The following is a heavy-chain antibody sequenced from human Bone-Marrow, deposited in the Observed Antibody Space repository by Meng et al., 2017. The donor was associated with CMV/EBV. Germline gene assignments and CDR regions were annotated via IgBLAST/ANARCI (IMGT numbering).Heavy chain of an antibody. CDR3: ARDRAHHYDSSGYYSDGNWFDP. J-gene: IGHJ5*02. Sequence: SVKVSCKASGGTFSSYAISWVRQAPGQGLEWMGGIIPIFGTANYAQKFQGRVTITTDESTSTAYMELSSLRSEDTAVYYCARDRAHHYDSSGYYSDGNWFDPWGQGTLVTVSS. CDR2: IIPIFGTA. V-gene: IGHV1-69*05. CDR1: GGTFSSYA. D-gene: IGHD3-22*01.